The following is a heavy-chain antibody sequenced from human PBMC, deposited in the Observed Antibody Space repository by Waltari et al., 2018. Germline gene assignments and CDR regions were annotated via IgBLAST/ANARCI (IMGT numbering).Heavy chain of an antibody. V-gene: IGHV3-33*01. CDR2: LWYDGSSQ. Sequence: QVQLVESGGGVVQPGTSLRLSCAASGFTSRRYAMHWVRQAPGKGLELVAVLWYDGSSQYYADSVKGRITISRDKSKDTLYLQMNSLRAEDTAVYYCARGDYDYSGYIDYWGQGTLVTVSS. CDR1: GFTSRRYA. CDR3: ARGDYDYSGYIDY. J-gene: IGHJ4*02. D-gene: IGHD3-22*01.